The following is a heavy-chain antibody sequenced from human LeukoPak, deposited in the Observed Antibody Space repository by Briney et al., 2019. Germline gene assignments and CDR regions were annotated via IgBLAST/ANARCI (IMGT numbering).Heavy chain of an antibody. CDR1: GSTLTSYW. CDR3: ARRIGYYYDSSGYFFDY. V-gene: IGHV5-51*01. Sequence: GESLKISCQASGSTLTSYWIGGVRQLPGKGLEWMGIIYPGDSDTRYSPSFQGQVTISADKSISTAYLQWSSLKGSDTAMYYCARRIGYYYDSSGYFFDYWGQGTLVTVSS. CDR2: IYPGDSDT. D-gene: IGHD3-22*01. J-gene: IGHJ4*02.